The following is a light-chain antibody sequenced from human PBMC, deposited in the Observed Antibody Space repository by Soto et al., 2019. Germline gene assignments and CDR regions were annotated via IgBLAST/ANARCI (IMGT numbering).Light chain of an antibody. J-gene: IGKJ1*01. CDR1: QSVSNNY. V-gene: IGKV3-20*01. Sequence: EIVLTQSPGTLSLSLGERATLSCRASQSVSNNYLAWYQKKPGQAPMLLIYGAANRADGIPDRFSGSGSGKDFPLISSILEPEDVAVYYCQQYGCSGTFGQGTKVEIK. CDR3: QQYGCSGT. CDR2: GAA.